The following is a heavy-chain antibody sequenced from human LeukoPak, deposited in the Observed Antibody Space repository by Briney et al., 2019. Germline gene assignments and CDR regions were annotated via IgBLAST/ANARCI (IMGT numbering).Heavy chain of an antibody. V-gene: IGHV4-30-2*01. J-gene: IGHJ4*02. D-gene: IGHD6-19*01. CDR2: IYHSGST. Sequence: PSETLSLTCAVSGGSISSGGYSWSWIRQPPGKGLEWIGYIYHSGSTYYNPSLKSRVTISVDRSKNQFSLKLSSVTAADTAVYYCATAGAGPIYFDYWGQGTLVTVSS. CDR1: GGSISSGGYS. CDR3: ATAGAGPIYFDY.